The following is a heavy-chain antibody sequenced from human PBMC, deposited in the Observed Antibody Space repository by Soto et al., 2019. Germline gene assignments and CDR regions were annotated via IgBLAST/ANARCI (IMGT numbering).Heavy chain of an antibody. CDR1: GGTFSRYA. D-gene: IGHD3-10*02. J-gene: IGHJ6*02. Sequence: SVKVSCKASGGTFSRYAFSWVRQAPGQGLEWMGGIVPIYGTRGFAQKFQGRLTITADEPTRTAYMELSSLRSEDTAVYYCARDLLPTFATEDYFYYGMDVWGQGTTVTVSS. CDR2: IVPIYGTR. CDR3: ARDLLPTFATEDYFYYGMDV. V-gene: IGHV1-69*13.